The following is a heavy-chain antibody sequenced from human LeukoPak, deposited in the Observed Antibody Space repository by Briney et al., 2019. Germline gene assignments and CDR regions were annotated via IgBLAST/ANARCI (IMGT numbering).Heavy chain of an antibody. CDR1: GFTFSSYA. D-gene: IGHD3-22*01. V-gene: IGHV3-23*01. CDR2: TSGSGDNT. Sequence: LPGGSLRLSCAASGFTFSSYAMSWVRQAPGKGLEWVSGTSGSGDNTYYADSVKGRFTISRDNSKNTLYVQVNSLGTEDTAAYYCAKGSYYDSSGSFYFDYWGQGTLVTVSS. J-gene: IGHJ4*02. CDR3: AKGSYYDSSGSFYFDY.